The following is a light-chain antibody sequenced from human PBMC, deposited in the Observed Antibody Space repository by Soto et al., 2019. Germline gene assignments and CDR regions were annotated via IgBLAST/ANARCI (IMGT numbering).Light chain of an antibody. V-gene: IGKV1-33*01. Sequence: DTQMTQSPSSLSASVGDRVTITCQASQGIAKYLHWYQQKPGKAPKLLIYHASNLQTGVPSRFSGSGSGTDFTLTISTLQPEDIATYFCQQSDNPPLTFGGGTKVKIK. CDR1: QGIAKY. CDR3: QQSDNPPLT. J-gene: IGKJ4*01. CDR2: HAS.